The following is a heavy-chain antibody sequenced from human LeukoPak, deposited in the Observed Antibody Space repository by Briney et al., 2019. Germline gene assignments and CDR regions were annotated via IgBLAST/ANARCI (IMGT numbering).Heavy chain of an antibody. Sequence: GGSLRLSCAASGFTVSSNYMSWVRQAPGKGLEWVSVIYSGGSTYYADSVKGRFTISRDNSKNTLYLQMNSPRAEDTAVYYCARVVPAAWIVDYWGQGTLVTVSS. CDR1: GFTVSSNY. J-gene: IGHJ4*02. CDR3: ARVVPAAWIVDY. CDR2: IYSGGST. V-gene: IGHV3-66*02. D-gene: IGHD2-2*01.